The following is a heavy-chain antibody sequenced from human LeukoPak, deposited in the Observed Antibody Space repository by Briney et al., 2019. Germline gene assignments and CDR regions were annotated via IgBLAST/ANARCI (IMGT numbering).Heavy chain of an antibody. CDR1: GGSISSYY. J-gene: IGHJ3*02. Sequence: SETLSLTCTVSGGSISSYYWSWIRQPPGKGLEWIGYIYYSGSTNYNPSLKSRVTISVDTSKDQFSLKLSSVTAADTAVYYCAREGVLRYLGGAFDIWGQGTMVTVSS. CDR2: IYYSGST. V-gene: IGHV4-59*01. D-gene: IGHD3-9*01. CDR3: AREGVLRYLGGAFDI.